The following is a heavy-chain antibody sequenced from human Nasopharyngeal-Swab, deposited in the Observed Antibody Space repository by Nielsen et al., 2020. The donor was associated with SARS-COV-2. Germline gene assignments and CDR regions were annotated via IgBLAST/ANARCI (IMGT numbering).Heavy chain of an antibody. V-gene: IGHV4-30-4*01. D-gene: IGHD3-3*01. CDR2: IYYSGST. J-gene: IGHJ4*02. CDR3: ARAPYDFWTGSGGRYFDS. Sequence: WIRQPPGKGLEWIGYIYYSGSTYYNPSLNSQMTILIDTSKNEFSLTLRSVTAADTAVYYCARAPYDFWTGSGGRYFDSWGQGALVTVSS.